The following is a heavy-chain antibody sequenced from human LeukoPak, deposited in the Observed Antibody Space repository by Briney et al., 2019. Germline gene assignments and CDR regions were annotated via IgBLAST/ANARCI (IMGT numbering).Heavy chain of an antibody. CDR1: GFTFSSYS. J-gene: IGHJ4*02. Sequence: PGGSLRLSCAASGFTFSSYSMNWVRQAPGKGLEWVANIKQDGGEKYYVDSVKGRFTISRDNAKNSLYLQMNSLRAEDTAVYYCARVKDYGGNSGGDYYFDYWGQGTLVTVSS. D-gene: IGHD4-23*01. CDR2: IKQDGGEK. CDR3: ARVKDYGGNSGGDYYFDY. V-gene: IGHV3-7*04.